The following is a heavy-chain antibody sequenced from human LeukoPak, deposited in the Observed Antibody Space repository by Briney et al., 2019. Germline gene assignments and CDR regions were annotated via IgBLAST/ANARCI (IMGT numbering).Heavy chain of an antibody. V-gene: IGHV3-30-3*01. CDR1: GCTFSSYA. J-gene: IGHJ6*02. Sequence: GGALRLSCAASGCTFSSYARHGVGQARGKGVEGGAVISYDGSNKYYADSVKGRFTISRDNSKNTLYLQLNSLSAEDTAVYYCATDTESITIFGVAQYYYYYGMDVWGQGTTVTVSS. D-gene: IGHD3-3*01. CDR2: ISYDGSNK. CDR3: ATDTESITIFGVAQYYYYYGMDV.